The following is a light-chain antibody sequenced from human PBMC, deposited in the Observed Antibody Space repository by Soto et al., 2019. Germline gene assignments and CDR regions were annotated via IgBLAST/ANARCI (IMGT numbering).Light chain of an antibody. Sequence: DVVMTQSPLSLHVTLGQPASISQRPNQRLVHMEGIAYFSWFRQRPGRSPRRLIYKVSNRDSGVPARFSGSGSGTDFALKISRVEAEDVGVYYCMQGTHWPITFGQGTRLEIK. J-gene: IGKJ5*01. CDR1: QRLVHMEGIAY. CDR3: MQGTHWPIT. V-gene: IGKV2-30*02. CDR2: KVS.